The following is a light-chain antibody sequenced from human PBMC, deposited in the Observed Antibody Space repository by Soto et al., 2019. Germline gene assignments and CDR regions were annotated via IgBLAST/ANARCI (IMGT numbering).Light chain of an antibody. CDR1: QAIGIY. J-gene: IGKJ1*01. CDR2: AAS. Sequence: DIQMTQSPSSLPTSVGDRVTITCRASQAIGIYLAWYQQKPGKVPKLLIYAASTLQSGVPSRFSGSGSGTDFTLTINSLQPEDVATYYCQKYSGAPPTFGQGTKVEIK. V-gene: IGKV1-27*01. CDR3: QKYSGAPPT.